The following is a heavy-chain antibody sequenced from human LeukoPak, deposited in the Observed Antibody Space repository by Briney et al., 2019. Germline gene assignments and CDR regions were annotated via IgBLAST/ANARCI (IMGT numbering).Heavy chain of an antibody. J-gene: IGHJ4*02. CDR1: GYSISSGYY. Sequence: SETLSLTCAVSGYSISSGYYWGWIWQPPGKGLEWIGSIYHSGSTYYNPFLKSRVTISVDTSKNQFSLKLSSVTAADTAVYYCARRLGYCSSTSCYYYFDYWGQGTLVTVSS. CDR2: IYHSGST. D-gene: IGHD2-2*01. V-gene: IGHV4-38-2*01. CDR3: ARRLGYCSSTSCYYYFDY.